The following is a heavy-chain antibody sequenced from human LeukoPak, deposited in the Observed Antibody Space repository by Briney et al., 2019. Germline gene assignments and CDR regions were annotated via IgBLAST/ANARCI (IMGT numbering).Heavy chain of an antibody. CDR1: GFTFSSYA. J-gene: IGHJ4*02. CDR2: ISGSGGST. V-gene: IGHV3-23*01. Sequence: GGSLRLSCAASGFTFSSYAMNWVRQAPGKGLEWVSAISGSGGSTYYADSVKGRFTISRDNSKNTLYLQMNSLRAEDTAVYYCAKDLAFAYCGGDCFGYWGQGTLVTVSS. CDR3: AKDLAFAYCGGDCFGY. D-gene: IGHD2-21*01.